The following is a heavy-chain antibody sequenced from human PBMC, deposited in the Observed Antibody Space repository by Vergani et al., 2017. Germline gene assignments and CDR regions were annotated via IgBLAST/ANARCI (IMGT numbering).Heavy chain of an antibody. CDR1: GFTFGDYD. V-gene: IGHV3-20*04. CDR3: ARRGSGNTYYFDY. Sequence: EVQLVESGGGVVRPGGSLRLSCAASGFTFGDYDMNWVRQAPGKGLEWVSRVKWNGDISVYADSVKGRFTISRDNAKNSLYLQMTSLSAEDTAFYYCARRGSGNTYYFDYWGQGALVTFSS. D-gene: IGHD3-10*01. J-gene: IGHJ4*02. CDR2: VKWNGDIS.